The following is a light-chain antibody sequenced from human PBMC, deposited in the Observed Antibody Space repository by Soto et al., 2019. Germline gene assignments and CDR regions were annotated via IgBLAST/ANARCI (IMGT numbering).Light chain of an antibody. CDR3: MQALQTPWT. Sequence: DIVMTQSPLSLPVTPGEPASISFRSSQSLLHSNGYNYLDWYLQKPGQSPQLLIYLGSNRASGVPDRFIGSGSGTDFTLKISRVEVEDVGVYYCMQALQTPWTFGQGTKVEIK. J-gene: IGKJ1*01. CDR1: QSLLHSNGYNY. V-gene: IGKV2-28*01. CDR2: LGS.